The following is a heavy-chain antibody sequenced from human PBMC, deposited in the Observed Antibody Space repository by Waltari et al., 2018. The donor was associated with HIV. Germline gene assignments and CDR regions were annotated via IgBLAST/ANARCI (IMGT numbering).Heavy chain of an antibody. CDR3: VRDLAWRAFDV. D-gene: IGHD3-3*01. CDR1: GFTFGAYA. V-gene: IGHV3-49*04. CDR2: IRSKKSGETR. J-gene: IGHJ3*01. Sequence: QLVESGGALIQPGRSLRLSCTASGFTFGAYAMNWVRQAPGKVLEWVGFIRSKKSGETREYAESVKGRFSISRDDSKGMVYLQMNSLRADDTALYYCVRDLAWRAFDVWGQGTMVTVSS.